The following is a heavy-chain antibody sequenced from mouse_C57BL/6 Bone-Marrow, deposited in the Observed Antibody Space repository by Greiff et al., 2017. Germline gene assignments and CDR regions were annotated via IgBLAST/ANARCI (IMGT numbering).Heavy chain of an antibody. D-gene: IGHD1-1*01. CDR1: GYTFTSYG. CDR3: ARWGGSYYFDY. Sequence: LVESGAELARPGASVKLSCKASGYTFTSYGISWVKQRPGQGLEWIGEIYPRSGNTYYNEKFKGKATLTADKSSSTAYMELRSLTSEDSAVYFCARWGGSYYFDYWGQGTTLTVSS. V-gene: IGHV1-81*01. CDR2: IYPRSGNT. J-gene: IGHJ2*01.